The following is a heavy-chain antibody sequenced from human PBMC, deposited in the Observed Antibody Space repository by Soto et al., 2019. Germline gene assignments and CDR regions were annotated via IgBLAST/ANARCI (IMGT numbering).Heavy chain of an antibody. CDR1: GGSINYSY. Sequence: SETLSLTCTVSGGSINYSYWTWIRQPPGKGLEWIGYISYTGSANYNASLKSRLTISVDTSKNQFSLKLSSVTAADTAVYYCARGSIVVVVAATLSHGAFDIWGQGTMVTVS. CDR2: ISYTGSA. J-gene: IGHJ3*02. V-gene: IGHV4-59*01. CDR3: ARGSIVVVVAATLSHGAFDI. D-gene: IGHD2-15*01.